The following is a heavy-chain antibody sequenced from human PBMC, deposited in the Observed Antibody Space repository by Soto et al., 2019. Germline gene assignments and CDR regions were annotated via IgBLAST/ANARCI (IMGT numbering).Heavy chain of an antibody. V-gene: IGHV3-30*18. J-gene: IGHJ5*02. D-gene: IGHD5-12*01. CDR3: AKDLKDGYNYGFDP. CDR1: GLTFSSYG. CDR2: ISYDGSNK. Sequence: GGSLRLSCAASGLTFSSYGMHWVRQAPGKGLEWVAVISYDGSNKYYADSVKGRFTISRDNSKNTLYLQMNSLRAEDTAVYYCAKDLKDGYNYGFDPWGQGTLVTVSS.